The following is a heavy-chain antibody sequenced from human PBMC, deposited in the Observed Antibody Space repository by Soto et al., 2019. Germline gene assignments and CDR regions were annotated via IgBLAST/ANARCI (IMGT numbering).Heavy chain of an antibody. J-gene: IGHJ4*02. Sequence: GGSLRLSCAASGFTFSSYWMHWVRQAPGKGLVWVSRINSDGSSTSYADSVKGRFTISRDNAKNTLYLQMNSLRAEDTAVYYCARAFYYESSGYYLDYWGQGTLVTV. CDR3: ARAFYYESSGYYLDY. CDR1: GFTFSSYW. D-gene: IGHD3-22*01. CDR2: INSDGSST. V-gene: IGHV3-74*01.